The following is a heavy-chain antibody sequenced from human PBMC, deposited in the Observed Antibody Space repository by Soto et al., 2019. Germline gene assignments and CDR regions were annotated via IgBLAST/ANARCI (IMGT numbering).Heavy chain of an antibody. CDR1: GFSLRTTGMR. D-gene: IGHD3-10*01. V-gene: IGHV2-70*04. CDR2: IDWDDDK. J-gene: IGHJ4*02. CDR3: ARTAGYYRGRHFDF. Sequence: SGPTLVNPTQALTLTCTFSGFSLRTTGMRVSWIRQPPGKALEWLARIDWDDDKFYSTSLKTRLTISKDTSENQVVLTMTNMDPVDTATYYCARTAGYYRGRHFDFWGQGTLVTVSS.